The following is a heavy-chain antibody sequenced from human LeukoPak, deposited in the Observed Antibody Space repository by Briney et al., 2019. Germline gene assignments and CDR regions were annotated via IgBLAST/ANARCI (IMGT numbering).Heavy chain of an antibody. CDR3: VRHSGWYFGY. D-gene: IGHD6-19*01. V-gene: IGHV4-4*02. CDR1: GDSVSGSFW. Sequence: PSETLSLTCAVSGDSVSGSFWWSWVRQPPHQGLEWIGETHHSGSSNYNPSLESRVIISLDGSKNLLSLELSSVTAADTAVYYCVRHSGWYFGYWGQGTLVTVSS. CDR2: THHSGSS. J-gene: IGHJ4*02.